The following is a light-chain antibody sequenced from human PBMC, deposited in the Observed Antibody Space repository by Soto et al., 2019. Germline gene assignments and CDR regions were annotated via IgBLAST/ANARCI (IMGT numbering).Light chain of an antibody. V-gene: IGKV3-20*01. Sequence: EIVLTQSPGTLSFSPGERATLSCWASQNVITNYLAWYQQKPGQAPRLLIYGASRTATGIPDRFSGSGSETDFTLTISRLEPEDFAEYYCQQYATSPITFGQGTRLEI. CDR3: QQYATSPIT. CDR2: GAS. CDR1: QNVITNY. J-gene: IGKJ5*01.